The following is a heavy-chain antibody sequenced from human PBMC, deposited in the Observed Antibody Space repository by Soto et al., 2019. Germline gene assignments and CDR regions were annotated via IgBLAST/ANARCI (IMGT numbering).Heavy chain of an antibody. CDR1: ILTFSIYA. CDR3: DRDQTASGGYSDS. Sequence: GGALRLSCEASILTFSIYAMDWVRQAPGKGLEWVAIIWNDGSNEYYADSVKGRFTISRDNSKNTLYRQVSNLRAEDTAVYFCDRDQTASGGYSDSWGQGTMVTVSS. CDR2: IWNDGSNE. J-gene: IGHJ4*02. V-gene: IGHV3-33*01. D-gene: IGHD2-15*01.